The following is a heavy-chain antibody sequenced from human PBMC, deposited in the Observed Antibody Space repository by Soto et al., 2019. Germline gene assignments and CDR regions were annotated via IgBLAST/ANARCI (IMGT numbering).Heavy chain of an antibody. CDR1: GFTFRSYV. CDR3: ARWGTTGGLDV. J-gene: IGHJ1*01. CDR2: TSYDGSGK. D-gene: IGHD3-16*01. V-gene: IGHV3-30*19. Sequence: QVQLVESGGGVVQPGTSLRLSCVGSGFTFRSYVIHWVRQAPGKGLERVALTSYDGSGKYYGDSVRGRFTISRDNSRNTVDLQMDSLRLEDTALYYCARWGTTGGLDVWGQGTLVSVS.